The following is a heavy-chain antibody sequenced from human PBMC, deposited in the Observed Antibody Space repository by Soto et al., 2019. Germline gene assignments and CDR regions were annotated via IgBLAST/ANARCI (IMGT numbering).Heavy chain of an antibody. CDR3: ARDWLSIAARPRVFDY. D-gene: IGHD6-6*01. CDR1: GFTFSSYS. V-gene: IGHV3-21*01. CDR2: ISSSSSYI. J-gene: IGHJ4*02. Sequence: GGSLRLSCAASGFTFSSYSMNWVRQAPGKGLEWVSSISSSSSYIYYADSVKGRFTISRDNAKNSLYLQMNSLRAEDTAVYYCARDWLSIAARPRVFDYWGQGTLVTVSS.